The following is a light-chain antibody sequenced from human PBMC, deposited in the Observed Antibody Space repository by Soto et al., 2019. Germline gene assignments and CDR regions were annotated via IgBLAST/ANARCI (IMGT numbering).Light chain of an antibody. V-gene: IGKV1-9*01. CDR1: QGIISY. CDR2: AAS. CDR3: QHLNSYPLT. J-gene: IGKJ1*01. Sequence: DIQLTQSPSFLSESLGYRVTITCRASQGIISYLAWYQQKPGKAPKLLIYAASTLQSGVPSRFSGSGSGTEFTLTISSLQPEDFATYYCQHLNSYPLTFGQGTKVEIK.